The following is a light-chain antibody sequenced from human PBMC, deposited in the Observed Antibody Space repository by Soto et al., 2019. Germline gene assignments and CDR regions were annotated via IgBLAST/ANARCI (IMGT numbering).Light chain of an antibody. V-gene: IGKV1-5*03. Sequence: DIQLTQSPSTLSASVGDRVTITCRASQSITNWLAWYQQKPGKAPKVLIHMASSLKSGVPSRFSGSGSGTEFTLTITSLQPDDSATYYCQHYYSLSSVSFGGGTKVEI. CDR1: QSITNW. J-gene: IGKJ4*01. CDR3: QHYYSLSSVS. CDR2: MAS.